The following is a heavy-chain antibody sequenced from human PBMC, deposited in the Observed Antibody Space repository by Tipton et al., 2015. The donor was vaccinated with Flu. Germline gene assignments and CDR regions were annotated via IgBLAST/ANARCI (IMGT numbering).Heavy chain of an antibody. D-gene: IGHD6-13*01. Sequence: QVQLVQSGAEVKKPGSSGKVSCKASGGTFSSYAISWGRQAPGQGLEWMGRIIPILGIANYAQKFQGRVTITADKSTSTAYMELSSLRSEDTAVYYCAVFSSSWYSHAFDIWGQGTMVTVSS. J-gene: IGHJ3*02. CDR3: AVFSSSWYSHAFDI. CDR1: GGTFSSYA. V-gene: IGHV1-69*04. CDR2: IIPILGIA.